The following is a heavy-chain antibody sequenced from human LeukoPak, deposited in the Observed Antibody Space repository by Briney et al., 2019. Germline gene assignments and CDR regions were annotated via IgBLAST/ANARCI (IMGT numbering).Heavy chain of an antibody. CDR2: ISGSGGST. CDR1: GFTFSSYA. Sequence: GGSLRLSCAASGFTFSSYAMSWVRQAPGRGLEWVSAISGSGGSTYYADSVKGRFTITRDNSKNTLYLQMNSLRAEDTAVYYCAKVLLWFGEYIDYWGQGTLVTVSS. CDR3: AKVLLWFGEYIDY. D-gene: IGHD3-10*01. J-gene: IGHJ4*02. V-gene: IGHV3-23*01.